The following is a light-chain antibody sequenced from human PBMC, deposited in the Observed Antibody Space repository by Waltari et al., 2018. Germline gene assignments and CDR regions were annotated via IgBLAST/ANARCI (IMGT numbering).Light chain of an antibody. J-gene: IGKJ3*01. CDR1: QDISNY. Sequence: DIEMTQSPSSLSASVGDSVNITCQASQDISNYLNWYQQKPGKAPKLLIYDASNLETGVPSRFSGSGSGTDFTFTISSLQPEDIATYYCQQYDNLPVFGPGTKVDIK. V-gene: IGKV1-33*01. CDR3: QQYDNLPV. CDR2: DAS.